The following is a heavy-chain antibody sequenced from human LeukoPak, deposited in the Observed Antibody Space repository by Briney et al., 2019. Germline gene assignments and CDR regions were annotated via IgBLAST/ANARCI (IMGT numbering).Heavy chain of an antibody. V-gene: IGHV3-20*04. D-gene: IGHD3-22*01. CDR2: INWNGGST. CDR3: ARGPRFGIRMIVVVTKGHFDY. J-gene: IGHJ4*02. Sequence: PGGSLRLSCAASGFTFDDYGMSWVRQAPGKGLEWVSGINWNGGSTGYADSVKGRFTISRDNAKNSLYLQMNSLRAEDTAVYYCARGPRFGIRMIVVVTKGHFDYWGQGTLVTVSS. CDR1: GFTFDDYG.